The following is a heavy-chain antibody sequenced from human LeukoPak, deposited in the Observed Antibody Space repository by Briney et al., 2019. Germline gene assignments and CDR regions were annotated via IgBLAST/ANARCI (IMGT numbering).Heavy chain of an antibody. CDR1: GGSISSGTYY. CDR2: IYHSGST. CDR3: ARGLEQWLVRGYFQH. Sequence: SETLSLTCTVSGGSISSGTYYWARIRQPPGRGLEWIGTIYHSGSTNYNPSLKSPVTISVDTSKNQISLKVISVTAADTAVYYCARGLEQWLVRGYFQHWGQGTLVTVSS. D-gene: IGHD6-19*01. V-gene: IGHV4-39*07. J-gene: IGHJ1*01.